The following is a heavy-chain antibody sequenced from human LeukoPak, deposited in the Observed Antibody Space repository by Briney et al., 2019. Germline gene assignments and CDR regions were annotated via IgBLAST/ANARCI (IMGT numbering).Heavy chain of an antibody. Sequence: SETLSLTCAVSGGSINSDNSYWSWIRQPAGKGLEWIGRIYANGSANYNPSLKSRVTISVDTSKNQFSLKLRSVTAADTAVYYCARGVHRLTRPTTVTTGLDVWGHGTMVTVSS. V-gene: IGHV4-61*02. CDR2: IYANGSA. J-gene: IGHJ3*01. CDR3: ARGVHRLTRPTTVTTGLDV. D-gene: IGHD4-17*01. CDR1: GGSINSDNSY.